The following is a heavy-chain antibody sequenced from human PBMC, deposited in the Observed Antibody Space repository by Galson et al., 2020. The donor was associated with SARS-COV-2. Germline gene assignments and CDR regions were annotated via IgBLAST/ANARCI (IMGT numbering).Heavy chain of an antibody. CDR3: ARSRSWQQLVFWDWFDP. CDR2: MDGEEKK. D-gene: IGHD6-13*01. Sequence: SGPTLVKPTQTLTLTCTFSGFSLSTSGMRVSWTRHPQGKALKGLARMDGEEKKSYTTSLKTSLTISKDTSKNQVVLKRTKMDPVDTATYYCARSRSWQQLVFWDWFDPWGQGTLVTVSS. J-gene: IGHJ5*02. CDR1: GFSLSTSGMR. V-gene: IGHV2-70*04.